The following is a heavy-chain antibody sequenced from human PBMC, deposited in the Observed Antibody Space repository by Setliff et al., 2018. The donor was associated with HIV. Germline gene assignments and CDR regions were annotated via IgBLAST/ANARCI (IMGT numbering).Heavy chain of an antibody. CDR1: GYTFSNYA. Sequence: ASMKVSCKASGYTFSNYAMHWVRQAPGQRLEWMGWINAGNGNTKYSQNFQDRVTITRNTSATTAYMELSSLRSEDTAVYYCARDSSLNIMGQNYMGVWGKGTTVTVSS. V-gene: IGHV1-3*01. CDR3: ARDSSLNIMGQNYMGV. CDR2: INAGNGNT. D-gene: IGHD3-10*01. J-gene: IGHJ6*03.